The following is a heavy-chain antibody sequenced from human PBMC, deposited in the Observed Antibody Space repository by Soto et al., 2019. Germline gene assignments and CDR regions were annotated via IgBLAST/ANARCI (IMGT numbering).Heavy chain of an antibody. CDR2: ISAYNGNT. CDR3: AFQKTTVTNYYYYGMDV. Sequence: QVPLVQSGAEVKKPGASVKVSCQASGYTFTSYGISWVRQAPGQGLEWMGWISAYNGNTNYAQKLQGRVTMTTDTSTSTAYMELRSRRTDDTAVYYGAFQKTTVTNYYYYGMDVWGQGTTVTVS. V-gene: IGHV1-18*01. J-gene: IGHJ6*02. CDR1: GYTFTSYG. D-gene: IGHD4-17*01.